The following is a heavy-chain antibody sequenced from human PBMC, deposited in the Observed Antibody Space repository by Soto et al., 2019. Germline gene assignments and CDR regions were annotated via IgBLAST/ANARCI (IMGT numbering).Heavy chain of an antibody. D-gene: IGHD2-15*01. CDR2: IYYSGST. V-gene: IGHV4-31*03. Sequence: PSETLSLNCTVSGGSISSGGYYWSWILQHPGKGLEWIGYIYYSGSTYYNPSLKSRVTISVDTSKNQFSLKLSSVTAADTAVYYCARDRRVAATHYYYYGMDVWGQGTTVTVSS. J-gene: IGHJ6*02. CDR1: GGSISSGGYY. CDR3: ARDRRVAATHYYYYGMDV.